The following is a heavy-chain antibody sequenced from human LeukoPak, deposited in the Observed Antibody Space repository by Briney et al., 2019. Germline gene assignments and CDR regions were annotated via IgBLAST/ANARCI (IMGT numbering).Heavy chain of an antibody. D-gene: IGHD3-22*01. V-gene: IGHV3-7*01. J-gene: IGHJ3*02. Sequence: GGSLRLSCAASGFTVSNNYMSWVRQAPGKGLEWVANIKQDGSEKYYVDSVKGRFTISRDNAKNSLYLQMNNLRAEDTAVYYCARAPHYYDSRGAFDIWGQGTMVTVSS. CDR2: IKQDGSEK. CDR1: GFTVSNNY. CDR3: ARAPHYYDSRGAFDI.